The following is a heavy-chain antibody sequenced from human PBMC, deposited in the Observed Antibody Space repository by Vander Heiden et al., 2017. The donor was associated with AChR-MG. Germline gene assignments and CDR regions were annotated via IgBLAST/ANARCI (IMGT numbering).Heavy chain of an antibody. CDR1: GFTFSRYS. Sequence: EVQLVESGGGLVQPGGSLRLSCAASGFTFSRYSMNWVRQAPGKGLEWVSYISSSSSTIYYADSVKGRVTISRDNAKNSLYLQMNSLRAEDTAVYYCARDISGASGYYYTEPFDYWGQGTLVTVSS. V-gene: IGHV3-48*01. J-gene: IGHJ4*02. CDR3: ARDISGASGYYYTEPFDY. CDR2: ISSSSSTI. D-gene: IGHD3-22*01.